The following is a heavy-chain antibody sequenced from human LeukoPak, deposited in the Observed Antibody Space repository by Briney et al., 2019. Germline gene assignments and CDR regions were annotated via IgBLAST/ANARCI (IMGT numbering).Heavy chain of an antibody. V-gene: IGHV4-34*01. D-gene: IGHD3-3*01. CDR1: GGSFSGYY. J-gene: IGHJ5*02. Sequence: SETLSLTCAVYGGSFSGYYWTWIRQPPGKGLEWIGEINHSGSTNYNPSLKSRVTISVDTSKSQFSLKLSSVTAADTAIYFCARRGLRFLESVKYSWFDPWGQGTLVTVSS. CDR3: ARRGLRFLESVKYSWFDP. CDR2: INHSGST.